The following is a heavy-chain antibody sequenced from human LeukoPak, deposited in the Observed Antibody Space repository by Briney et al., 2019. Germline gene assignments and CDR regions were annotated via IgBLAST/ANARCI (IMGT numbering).Heavy chain of an antibody. CDR3: ASEANCNDGRCSLQRVAS. D-gene: IGHD2-15*01. J-gene: IGHJ4*02. CDR1: GYTFTSYY. V-gene: IGHV1-2*02. Sequence: GASVKVSCKASGYTFTSYYMHWVRQAPGQGLEWMGWIDTSNGATNYAQKFQGRVTISRDTSIGTAYMELTNLISDDTAIYYCASEANCNDGRCSLQRVASWRQGTLVTVSS. CDR2: IDTSNGAT.